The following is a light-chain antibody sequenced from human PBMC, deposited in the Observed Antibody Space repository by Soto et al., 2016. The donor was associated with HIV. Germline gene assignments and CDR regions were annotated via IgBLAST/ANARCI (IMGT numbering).Light chain of an antibody. CDR3: LQHNSYRWT. CDR2: AAS. Sequence: DIQMTQSPSTLSASVGDRVTITCRASQNINNWLAWYQYKPGEAPQRLIYAASSLQSGVPSRFSGSGSGTEFTLTISSLQREDFATYYCLQHNSYRWTFGQGTKVEIK. V-gene: IGKV1-17*01. CDR1: QNINNW. J-gene: IGKJ1*01.